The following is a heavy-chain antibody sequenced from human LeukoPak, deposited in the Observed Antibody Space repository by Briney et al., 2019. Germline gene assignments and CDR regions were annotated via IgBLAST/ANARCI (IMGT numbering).Heavy chain of an antibody. CDR1: GFTFEDYT. V-gene: IGHV3-43*01. CDR3: VKDLSYESSGYVFDY. CDR2: ISWDGTP. J-gene: IGHJ4*02. Sequence: GVSLRLSCAASGFTFEDYTMHWVRQAPGKTLEWVSLISWDGTPYYRDSVKGRFSISRDNSKNSLYLQMDTLRSEDTAFYYCVKDLSYESSGYVFDYWGQGTLVTVSS. D-gene: IGHD3-22*01.